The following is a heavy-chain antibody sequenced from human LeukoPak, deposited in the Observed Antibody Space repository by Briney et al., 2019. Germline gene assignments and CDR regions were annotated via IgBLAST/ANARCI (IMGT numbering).Heavy chain of an antibody. CDR3: AKLLYPSYSSGPLEY. CDR2: ISWNSGRI. D-gene: IGHD6-19*01. V-gene: IGHV3-9*01. J-gene: IGHJ4*02. CDR1: GFTLSNND. Sequence: PGGSLRLSCAAPGFTLSNNDMGWGPRAPGKGLERVSGISWNSGRIGYAESVKDRFPIYRDNLKNPLSLHMNSLRAEDTDLYYCAKLLYPSYSSGPLEYSGQGALVT.